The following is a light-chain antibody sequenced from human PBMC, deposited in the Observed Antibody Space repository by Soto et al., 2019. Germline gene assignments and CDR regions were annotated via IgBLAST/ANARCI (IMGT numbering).Light chain of an antibody. J-gene: IGKJ3*01. CDR1: QRLLHSSGKTY. CDR3: MQSIQLPLFT. V-gene: IGKV2D-29*01. Sequence: DVVMTQTPLYLSVTPGQPASISCKSSQRLLHSSGKTYLYWYLQKTGQPPHLLFYEVSNRFYGVPDRFSGSGSGTDFTLKISRVEAEDVGVYYCMQSIQLPLFTFGPGTKVDIK. CDR2: EVS.